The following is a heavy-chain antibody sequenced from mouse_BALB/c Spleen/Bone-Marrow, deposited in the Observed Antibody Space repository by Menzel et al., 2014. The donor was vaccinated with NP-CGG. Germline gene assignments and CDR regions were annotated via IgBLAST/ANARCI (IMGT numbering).Heavy chain of an antibody. CDR2: IHPSDSET. V-gene: IGHV1-74*01. Sequence: QVQLKESGAELVRPGASVKLSCKASGYSFTNYWMNWVKQRPGQGLEWIGMIHPSDSETRLNQKFKDKATLTVDKSSSTAYMQPSSPTSEDSAVYYCARFGNYEGFAYWGQGTLVTVSA. J-gene: IGHJ3*01. CDR3: ARFGNYEGFAY. D-gene: IGHD2-1*01. CDR1: GYSFTNYW.